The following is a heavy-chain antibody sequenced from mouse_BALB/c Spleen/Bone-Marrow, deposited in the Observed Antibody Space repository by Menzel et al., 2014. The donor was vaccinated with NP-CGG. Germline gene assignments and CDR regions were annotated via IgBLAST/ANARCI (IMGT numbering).Heavy chain of an antibody. Sequence: EVQLMESGGGLVQPGGSLKLSCAASGFDFSSYWMSWVRQAPGKGLEWIGEINPDSSTINYTPSLKDKFIISRDNAKNTLYLQMSKVRSEDTALYYCARQGYFGYSDYWGQGTTLTVSS. J-gene: IGHJ2*01. CDR2: INPDSSTI. D-gene: IGHD1-2*01. V-gene: IGHV4-1*02. CDR1: GFDFSSYW. CDR3: ARQGYFGYSDY.